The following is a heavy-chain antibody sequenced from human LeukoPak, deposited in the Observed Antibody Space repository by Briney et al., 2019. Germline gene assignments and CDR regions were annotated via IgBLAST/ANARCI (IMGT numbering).Heavy chain of an antibody. CDR2: ISYDGSNK. V-gene: IGHV3-30-3*01. CDR1: GFTFSSYA. CDR3: ARDHPRYYYYYYGMDV. J-gene: IGHJ6*02. Sequence: GRSLRLSCAASGFTFSSYAMHWVRQAPGKGLEWVAVISYDGSNKYYADSVKGRFTIPRDNSKNTLYLQMNSLRAEDTAVYYCARDHPRYYYYYYGMDVWGQGTTVTVSS.